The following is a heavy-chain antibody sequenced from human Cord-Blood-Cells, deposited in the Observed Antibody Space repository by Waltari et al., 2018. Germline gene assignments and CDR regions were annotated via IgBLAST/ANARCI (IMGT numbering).Heavy chain of an antibody. V-gene: IGHV1-3*01. CDR1: GYTFTSSA. Sequence: QVQLVQSGAEVKKPGASATVSCKASGYTFTSSAIHLVPLAPGQRLEWMGWINAGNGNTKYSQKFQGRVTITRDTSASTAYMELSSLRSEDTAVYYCARDRCTNGVCYFDYWGQGTLVTVSS. CDR2: INAGNGNT. D-gene: IGHD2-8*01. J-gene: IGHJ4*02. CDR3: ARDRCTNGVCYFDY.